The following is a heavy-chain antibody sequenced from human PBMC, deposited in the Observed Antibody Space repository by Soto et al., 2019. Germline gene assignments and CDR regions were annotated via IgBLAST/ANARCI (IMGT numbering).Heavy chain of an antibody. CDR3: ERGGDLKMDARGQALMSYG. CDR2: IHESGRT. CDR1: GVSISPYKW. V-gene: IGHV4-4*02. Sequence: ETMSLTCAVSGVSISPYKWWSWVRQPRGKGLEWIGEIHESGRTNYNPSLKSRVTMSVDKSKNQFSLKVSSVTAADTAVYYCERGGDLKMDARGQALMSYG. J-gene: IGHJ6*01. D-gene: IGHD2-21*02.